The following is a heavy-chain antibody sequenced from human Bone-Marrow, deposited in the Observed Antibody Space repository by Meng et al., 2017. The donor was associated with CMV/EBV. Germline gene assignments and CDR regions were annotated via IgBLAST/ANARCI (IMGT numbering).Heavy chain of an antibody. V-gene: IGHV4-34*01. D-gene: IGHD1-26*01. CDR1: GAPFSGY. J-gene: IGHJ4*02. CDR2: ITHSGST. CDR3: APGFRSWSGSYSS. Sequence: LQQVGAGLLKPSEALALTCGVYGAPFSGYWSWVRQPPGKGLEWIGEITHSGSTNYNVSLKSRVTISIDTSKNQFSLKLSSVTATDTAVYYCAPGFRSWSGSYSSWGQGTLVTVSS.